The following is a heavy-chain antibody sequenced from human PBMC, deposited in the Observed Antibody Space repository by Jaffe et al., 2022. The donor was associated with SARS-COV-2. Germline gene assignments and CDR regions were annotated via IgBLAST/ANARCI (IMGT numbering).Heavy chain of an antibody. CDR2: ITNDGSGT. J-gene: IGHJ4*02. V-gene: IGHV3-74*01. CDR3: ARVGCTSTSCKGGDY. D-gene: IGHD2-2*01. CDR1: GFTFSSYW. Sequence: EVQLVESGGGLVQPGGSLTISCVASGFTFSSYWMYWVRQAPGKGLVWISRITNDGSGTNYADSVKGRFTISRDNAKNTLYLQMSNLGAEDTAVYYCARVGCTSTSCKGGDYWGQGTLVTVSS.